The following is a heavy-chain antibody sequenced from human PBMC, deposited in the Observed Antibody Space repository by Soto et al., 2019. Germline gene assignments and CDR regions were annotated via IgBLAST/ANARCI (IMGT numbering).Heavy chain of an antibody. J-gene: IGHJ3*02. Sequence: KPSETLSLTCAVPGGSISSSNWWSWVRQPPGKGLEWIGEIYHSGSTNYNPSLKSRVTISVDKSKNQFSLKLSSVTAADTAVYYCARDALTTGTTYAFDIWGQGTMVTVSS. CDR1: GGSISSSNW. D-gene: IGHD1-1*01. V-gene: IGHV4-4*02. CDR3: ARDALTTGTTYAFDI. CDR2: IYHSGST.